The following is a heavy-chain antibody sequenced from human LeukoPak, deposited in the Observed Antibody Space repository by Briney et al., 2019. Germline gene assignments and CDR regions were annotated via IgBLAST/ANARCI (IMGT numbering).Heavy chain of an antibody. CDR2: ISYDGSNK. CDR1: GFTFSSYA. CDR3: ARGIVVVVADRSNWFDP. D-gene: IGHD2-15*01. Sequence: PGRALRLSCAASGFTFSSYAMHWVRQAPGKGLEWVAVISYDGSNKYYADSVNGRFTISRDNSKNTVYLQMNSLRAEDTAVYYCARGIVVVVADRSNWFDPWGQGTLVTVSS. J-gene: IGHJ5*02. V-gene: IGHV3-30*04.